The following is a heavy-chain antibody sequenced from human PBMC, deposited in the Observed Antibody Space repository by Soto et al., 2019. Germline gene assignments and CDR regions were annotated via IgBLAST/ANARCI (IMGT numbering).Heavy chain of an antibody. D-gene: IGHD3-22*01. CDR2: IIPILGIA. CDR3: ARDLRSYYDSSGYREGMDV. V-gene: IGHV1-69*08. Sequence: QVQLVQSGAEVKKPGSSVKVSCKASGGTFSSYTISWVRQAPGQGLEWMGRIIPILGIANYAQKFQGRVTSNADKSASTAYMELRSLRSEDTAVYYCARDLRSYYDSSGYREGMDVWGQGTTVTVSS. J-gene: IGHJ6*02. CDR1: GGTFSSYT.